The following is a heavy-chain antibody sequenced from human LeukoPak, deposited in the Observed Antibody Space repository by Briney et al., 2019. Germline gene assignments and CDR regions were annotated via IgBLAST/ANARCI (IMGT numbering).Heavy chain of an antibody. CDR2: IRSGGSNK. CDR3: AKVSGYDSSNYYYYMDV. CDR1: RFSFSSYV. J-gene: IGHJ6*03. D-gene: IGHD5-12*01. V-gene: IGHV3-30*02. Sequence: GRSLRPSRAGSRFSFSSYVMTWVRQAPGHGLKWMAFIRSGGSNKYYADSVKGRITISRDNSKNTLYLQMNSLRAEDTAVYYCAKVSGYDSSNYYYYMDVWGKGTTVTISS.